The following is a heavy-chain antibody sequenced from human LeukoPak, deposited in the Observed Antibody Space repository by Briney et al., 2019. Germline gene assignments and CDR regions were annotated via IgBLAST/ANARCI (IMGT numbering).Heavy chain of an antibody. CDR2: FDPGDDET. CDR3: ATEKDLLLDS. Sequence: GASVKVSCKVSGYSLSELSTHWVRQAPGQGLEWMGGFDPGDDETIYAQKFQGRVTMTEDTSTDTAYLELSSLRSEDTAVYFCATEKDLLLDSWGQGPPVTVSS. V-gene: IGHV1-24*01. D-gene: IGHD1-26*01. J-gene: IGHJ5*01. CDR1: GYSLSELS.